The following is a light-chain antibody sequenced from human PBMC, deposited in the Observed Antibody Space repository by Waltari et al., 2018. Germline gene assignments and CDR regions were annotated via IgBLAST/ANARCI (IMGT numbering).Light chain of an antibody. CDR3: CSYAGSNNLGV. Sequence: QSALTQPPSASGSPGQSVTISCTGTSNDIGGYDLVSWYQQHPGKAPKLMVYEVTKRPEGVPDRFSGSKSGNTASLTVSGLQAEDEADYYCCSYAGSNNLGVFGGGTKLTVL. CDR1: SNDIGGYDL. CDR2: EVT. V-gene: IGLV2-8*01. J-gene: IGLJ3*02.